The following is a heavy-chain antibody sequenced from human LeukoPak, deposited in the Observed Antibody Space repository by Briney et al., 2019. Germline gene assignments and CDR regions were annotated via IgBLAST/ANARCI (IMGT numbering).Heavy chain of an antibody. CDR2: MHPGSGDT. CDR3: ARLPTGVAGTVDF. CDR1: GYSFTAYY. J-gene: IGHJ4*02. V-gene: IGHV1-2*02. D-gene: IGHD6-19*01. Sequence: ASVKVSCKASGYSFTAYYIHWVRQAPGQSLELMGWMHPGSGDTNYAQNFQGRVTWTRDTSINTAYMELSGPTSDDTAMYYCARLPTGVAGTVDFWGQGTLVTVSS.